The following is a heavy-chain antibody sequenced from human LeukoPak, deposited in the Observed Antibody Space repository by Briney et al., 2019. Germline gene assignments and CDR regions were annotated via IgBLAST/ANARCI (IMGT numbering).Heavy chain of an antibody. J-gene: IGHJ6*02. CDR3: ARQQEVTSDAYYYGLDV. V-gene: IGHV1-46*01. CDR1: GYTFTSHL. D-gene: IGHD4-23*01. Sequence: WASVKVSCKASGYTFTSHLVHWVRQAPGQGLEWMGVFHPGGDNITYSQKFQGRVTLTRDTSSSTAYMDLRSLRSEDTAVYFCARQQEVTSDAYYYGLDVWGQGTTVTVSS. CDR2: FHPGGDNI.